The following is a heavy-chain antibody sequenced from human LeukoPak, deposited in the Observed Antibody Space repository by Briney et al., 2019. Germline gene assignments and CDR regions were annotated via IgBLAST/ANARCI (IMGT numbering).Heavy chain of an antibody. D-gene: IGHD4-11*01. CDR3: ARNYGGLDYNWFDP. CDR1: GFTFSDYY. J-gene: IGHJ5*02. V-gene: IGHV3-11*01. Sequence: GGSLRLSCAASGFTFSDYYMSWIRQAPGKGLEWVSYISSSGSTIYYADSVKGRFTISRDNAKSSLYLQMNSLRAEDTAVYYCARNYGGLDYNWFDPWGQGTLVTVSS. CDR2: ISSSGSTI.